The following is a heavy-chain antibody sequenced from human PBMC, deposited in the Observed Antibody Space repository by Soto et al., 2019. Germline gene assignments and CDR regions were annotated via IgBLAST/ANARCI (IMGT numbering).Heavy chain of an antibody. Sequence: VQLVESGGGVVQPGRSLRLSCAASGFTFSDYAMHCVRQAPGKGLEWVAVVSHDGRNTHYADSVKGRFTISRDSSKNTVSLEMTSLRAEDKAVYYCAKGGRQWLVTSDFNYWGQGALVTVSS. J-gene: IGHJ4*02. D-gene: IGHD6-19*01. V-gene: IGHV3-30*18. CDR1: GFTFSDYA. CDR3: AKGGRQWLVTSDFNY. CDR2: VSHDGRNT.